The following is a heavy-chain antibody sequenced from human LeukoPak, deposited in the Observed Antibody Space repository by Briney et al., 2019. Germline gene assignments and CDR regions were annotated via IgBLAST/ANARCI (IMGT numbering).Heavy chain of an antibody. V-gene: IGHV4-59*12. CDR3: AGDYGSGSYRFDY. CDR1: GGSFSGYY. J-gene: IGHJ4*02. Sequence: NPSETLSLTCAVYGGSFSGYYWSWIRQPPGKGLEWIGYIYYSGSTTYNPSLKSRLTISLDTSKSQFSLKLTSVTAADTAVYYCAGDYGSGSYRFDYWGQGIPVTVSS. D-gene: IGHD3-10*01. CDR2: IYYSGST.